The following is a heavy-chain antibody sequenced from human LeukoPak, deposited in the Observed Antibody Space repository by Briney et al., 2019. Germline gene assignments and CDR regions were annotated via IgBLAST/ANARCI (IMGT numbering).Heavy chain of an antibody. Sequence: SAKVSCKAFGGSFSSEAISWVRQAPGQGLEWMGGIIPIFGTANYAQKFQGGVTITTDESTSTAYMEVSSLRSEDTAVYYCGRKAGDCGGGSCYSIDYWGQGTLVTVSS. V-gene: IGHV1-69*05. J-gene: IGHJ4*02. CDR3: GRKAGDCGGGSCYSIDY. D-gene: IGHD2-15*01. CDR1: GGSFSSEA. CDR2: IIPIFGTA.